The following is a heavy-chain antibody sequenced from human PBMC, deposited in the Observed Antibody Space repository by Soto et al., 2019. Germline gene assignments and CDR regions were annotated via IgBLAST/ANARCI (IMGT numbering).Heavy chain of an antibody. CDR1: GFTFSSYA. CDR3: AKVGGTSHPPIPVDD. V-gene: IGHV3-23*01. J-gene: IGHJ4*02. D-gene: IGHD2-2*02. Sequence: EVQLLESGGGLVQPGGSLRLSCAASGFTFSSYAMNWVRQAPGKGLEWVSAISGSGGSTYYADSVKGRFTISRDNSKNTLYLQVNSLRAEDTALYYCAKVGGTSHPPIPVDDWGQGTRVTVSS. CDR2: ISGSGGST.